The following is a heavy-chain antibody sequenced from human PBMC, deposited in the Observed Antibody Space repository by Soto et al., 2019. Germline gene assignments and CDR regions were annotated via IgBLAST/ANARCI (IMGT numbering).Heavy chain of an antibody. D-gene: IGHD6-19*01. Sequence: ASVKVSCKASGYTFTGYYMHWVRQAPGQGLEWMGWINPNSGGTNYAQKFQGWVTMTRDTSISTAYMELSRLRSDDTAVYYCARAETTTSSGWGEYYYYYYGMDFWGQGTTVNVSS. CDR2: INPNSGGT. V-gene: IGHV1-2*04. CDR3: ARAETTTSSGWGEYYYYYYGMDF. CDR1: GYTFTGYY. J-gene: IGHJ6*02.